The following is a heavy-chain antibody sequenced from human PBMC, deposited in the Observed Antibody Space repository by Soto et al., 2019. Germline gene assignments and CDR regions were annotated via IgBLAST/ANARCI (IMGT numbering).Heavy chain of an antibody. CDR1: GGSISTSNW. V-gene: IGHV4-4*02. Sequence: QVQLQESGPGLVKPSGTLSLTCAVSGGSISTSNWWSWVRQPPGKGLEWIGEIYHSGSTNYNPSLKSRVTISVDKSKNQFSLNLSSVTAADTAVEYCARVVGGQLWSAFFGAFDIWGQGTMVNVSS. CDR3: ARVVGGQLWSAFFGAFDI. J-gene: IGHJ3*02. CDR2: IYHSGST. D-gene: IGHD5-18*01.